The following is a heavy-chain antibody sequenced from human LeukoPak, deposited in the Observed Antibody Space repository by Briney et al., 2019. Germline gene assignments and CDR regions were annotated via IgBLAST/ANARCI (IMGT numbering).Heavy chain of an antibody. CDR1: GYTFTGYY. Sequence: ASVKVSCKASGYTFTGYYMHWVRQAPGQGLEWMGWINLNSGGTNYPQKFQDRVTMTRDTSISTAYMELSRLRSNDTAVYYCARGGLHSSSWYENWFDPWGQGTLVTVSS. CDR2: INLNSGGT. V-gene: IGHV1-2*02. J-gene: IGHJ5*02. CDR3: ARGGLHSSSWYENWFDP. D-gene: IGHD6-13*01.